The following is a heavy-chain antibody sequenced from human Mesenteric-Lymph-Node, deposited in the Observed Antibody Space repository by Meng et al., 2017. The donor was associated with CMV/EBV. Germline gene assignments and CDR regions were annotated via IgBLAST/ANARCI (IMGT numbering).Heavy chain of an antibody. V-gene: IGHV4-38-2*02. J-gene: IGHJ6*02. CDR1: GFSFDDYT. CDR2: IYYSGRT. CDR3: ARDYGDYFRGSRGDYYYYGMDV. D-gene: IGHD4-17*01. Sequence: GSLRLSCAASGFSFDDYTMYWVRQAPGKGLEWIGSIYYSGRTYYNPSLKSRVTISIDTSRSQFSLKLSSVTAADTAMYYCARDYGDYFRGSRGDYYYYGMDVWGQGTTVTVSS.